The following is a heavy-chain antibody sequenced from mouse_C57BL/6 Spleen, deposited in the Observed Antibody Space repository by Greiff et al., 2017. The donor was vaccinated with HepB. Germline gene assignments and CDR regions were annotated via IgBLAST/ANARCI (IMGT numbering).Heavy chain of an antibody. J-gene: IGHJ2*01. D-gene: IGHD4-1*01. CDR2: IWSGGST. Sequence: VMLVESGPGLVQPSQSLSITCTVSGFSLTSYGVHWVRQSPGKGLEWLGVIWSGGSTDYNAAFISRLSISKDNSKGQVFFKMNSLQADDTAIYYCARNRPANWAFDYWGQGTTLTVSS. CDR3: ARNRPANWAFDY. V-gene: IGHV2-2*01. CDR1: GFSLTSYG.